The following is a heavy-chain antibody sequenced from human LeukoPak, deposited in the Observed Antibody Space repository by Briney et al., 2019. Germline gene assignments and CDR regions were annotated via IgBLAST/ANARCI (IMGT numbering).Heavy chain of an antibody. CDR3: ARGLKLRIVVVPAAMGPGY. V-gene: IGHV3-13*05. CDR1: GFTFSSYD. Sequence: GGSLRLSCAASGFTFSSYDMHWVRQATGKGLEWVSAIGTAGDPYYPGSVKGRFTISRENAKNSLYLQMNSLRAGDTAVYYCARGLKLRIVVVPAAMGPGYWGQGTLVTVSS. CDR2: IGTAGDP. D-gene: IGHD2-2*01. J-gene: IGHJ4*02.